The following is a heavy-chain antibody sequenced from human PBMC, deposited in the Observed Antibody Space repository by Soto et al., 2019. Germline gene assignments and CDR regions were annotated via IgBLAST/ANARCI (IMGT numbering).Heavy chain of an antibody. CDR2: ISYDGSNK. CDR3: AKASPALMAVIPV. Sequence: GGSLRLSCAASGFTFSSYGMHWVRQAPGKGLEWVAVISYDGSNKYYADSVKGRFTISRDNSKNTLYLQMNSLRAEDTAVYSCAKASPALMAVIPVWGQGTMVTVSS. CDR1: GFTFSSYG. J-gene: IGHJ3*01. V-gene: IGHV3-30*18. D-gene: IGHD6-19*01.